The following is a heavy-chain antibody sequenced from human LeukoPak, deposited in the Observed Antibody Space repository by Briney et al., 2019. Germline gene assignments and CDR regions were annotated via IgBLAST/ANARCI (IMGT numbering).Heavy chain of an antibody. J-gene: IGHJ4*02. D-gene: IGHD4-11*01. V-gene: IGHV3-33*08. Sequence: GGSLRLSCAASGFTFSSYAMSWVRQAPGKGLEWVAVIWFDGSNKYYADSVKGRFTISKDSSQNTLYLEMNSLRAEDTAVYYCARDNSWYFDYWGRGTLVTVSS. CDR1: GFTFSSYA. CDR3: ARDNSWYFDY. CDR2: IWFDGSNK.